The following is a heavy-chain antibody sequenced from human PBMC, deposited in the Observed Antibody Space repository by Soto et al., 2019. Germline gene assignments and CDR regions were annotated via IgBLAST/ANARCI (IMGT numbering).Heavy chain of an antibody. CDR2: IYYSGST. J-gene: IGHJ6*02. CDR1: GGSISSSSYY. Sequence: AETLSLTCTVSGGSISSSSYYWGWIRQPPGKGLEGIGSIYYSGSTYYNPSLKSRVTISVDTSKNQFSLKLSSVTAADTAVYYCAGHAGYYDSSGYYSRSAYYYYGMDVWGQGTTVTVS. V-gene: IGHV4-39*01. D-gene: IGHD3-22*01. CDR3: AGHAGYYDSSGYYSRSAYYYYGMDV.